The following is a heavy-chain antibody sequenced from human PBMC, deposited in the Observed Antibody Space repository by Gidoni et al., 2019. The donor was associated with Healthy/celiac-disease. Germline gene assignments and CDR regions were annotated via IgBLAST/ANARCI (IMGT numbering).Heavy chain of an antibody. D-gene: IGHD3-9*01. Sequence: QVQLVESGGGVVKPGRSLRISCAASGFPFSSYGMHWVRQAPGKGLEWVAVIWYDGYNKYYADSVKGRFTISRDNSKNTLYLQMNSLRAEDTAVYYCARDLYETGYAFDIWGQGTMVSVSS. CDR1: GFPFSSYG. V-gene: IGHV3-33*01. J-gene: IGHJ3*02. CDR2: IWYDGYNK. CDR3: ARDLYETGYAFDI.